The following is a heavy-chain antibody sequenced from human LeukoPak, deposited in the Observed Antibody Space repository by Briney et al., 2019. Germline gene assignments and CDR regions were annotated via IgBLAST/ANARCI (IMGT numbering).Heavy chain of an antibody. D-gene: IGHD2-15*01. V-gene: IGHV3-30*02. CDR1: EFTFSSYG. J-gene: IGHJ4*02. CDR3: AKESCSGCSCYYVVMATAYDY. Sequence: VQPGGSLRLSCAASEFTFSSYGMHWVRQAPGKGLEWVAFIHYDGSNKFYADSVNGRFTISRDNSMGTLYLQMNSWRAEDTAVYFCAKESCSGCSCYYVVMATAYDYWGQGTLVTVSS. CDR2: IHYDGSNK.